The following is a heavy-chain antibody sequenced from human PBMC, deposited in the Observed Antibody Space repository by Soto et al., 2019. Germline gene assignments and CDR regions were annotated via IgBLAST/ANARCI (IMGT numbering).Heavy chain of an antibody. CDR1: EFIFSNYD. CDR2: ISYDGTNE. D-gene: IGHD1-1*01. Sequence: GGFLRLSCAASEFIFSNYDMHWVRQAPGKGLEWVAIISYDGTNEYYADSVRGRFTISRDNSKNTLYLQMNSLRAEDTAVYYCAKDLSPFSLERPFNIWGQGTKVTVSS. J-gene: IGHJ3*02. V-gene: IGHV3-30*18. CDR3: AKDLSPFSLERPFNI.